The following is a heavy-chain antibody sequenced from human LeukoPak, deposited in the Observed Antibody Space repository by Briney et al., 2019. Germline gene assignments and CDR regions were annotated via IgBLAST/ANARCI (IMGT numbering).Heavy chain of an antibody. Sequence: GGSLRLSCAGSGFIFSNYGIHWVRQAPGKGLEWVAFMRGGQNSEYYADSVKGRFIISRDNSQRSLFLQMNSLRPEDTAVYYCAKSRAPTANPDAFDVWGQGTMVTVSS. D-gene: IGHD4/OR15-4a*01. CDR1: GFIFSNYG. CDR2: MRGGQNSE. V-gene: IGHV3-30*02. J-gene: IGHJ3*01. CDR3: AKSRAPTANPDAFDV.